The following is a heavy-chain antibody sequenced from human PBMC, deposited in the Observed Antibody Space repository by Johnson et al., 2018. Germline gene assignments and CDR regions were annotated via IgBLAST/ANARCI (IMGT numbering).Heavy chain of an antibody. D-gene: IGHD1-1*01. Sequence: VQLVESGGGLIQPGGSLRLSCAASGFTVSGNYMTWVRQAPGRGLEWVSIIYSGGSTFYADSVKGRFTISRDNSKNILFLQMNSLRAEDTAVYYCARQLERFYMDVWGKGTTVTVSS. CDR2: IYSGGST. V-gene: IGHV3-53*01. CDR3: ARQLERFYMDV. J-gene: IGHJ6*03. CDR1: GFTVSGNY.